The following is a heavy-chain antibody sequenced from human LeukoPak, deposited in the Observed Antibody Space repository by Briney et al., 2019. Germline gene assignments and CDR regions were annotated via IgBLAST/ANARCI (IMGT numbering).Heavy chain of an antibody. D-gene: IGHD4-17*01. Sequence: PGGSLRLSCAPSVFSFSNYWMLWVRQGPGKGLVWVSRIKTDGSSTNYADSVKGRFTISRDNAKDTLYLQMNRLRGEDTAVYQCARASPASYGDFDIWGQGTMVTVSS. V-gene: IGHV3-74*01. CDR1: VFSFSNYW. CDR3: ARASPASYGDFDI. J-gene: IGHJ3*02. CDR2: IKTDGSST.